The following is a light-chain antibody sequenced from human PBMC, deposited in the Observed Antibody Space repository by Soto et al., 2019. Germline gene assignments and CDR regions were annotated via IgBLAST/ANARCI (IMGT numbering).Light chain of an antibody. J-gene: IGKJ1*01. Sequence: DIQMTQSPSTLSASVGDRVTITCRASQSISSWLAWYQQKPGKAPKLLIYKASSLESGVPSRFSGSGSGTEFTLTISRLQPDDFATYYCQQYNSLWTFGQGIKVEIK. CDR2: KAS. CDR3: QQYNSLWT. V-gene: IGKV1-5*03. CDR1: QSISSW.